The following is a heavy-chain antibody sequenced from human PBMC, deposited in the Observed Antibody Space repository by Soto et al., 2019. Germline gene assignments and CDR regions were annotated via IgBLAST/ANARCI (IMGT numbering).Heavy chain of an antibody. J-gene: IGHJ4*02. D-gene: IGHD4-4*01. Sequence: VQLVESGGGLVKPGGSLRLSCAASGFIFATHTINWVRQAPGKGLEWVSSITGSGIYTRYADSVKGRFTISRDNAKASLYLQMNSRGAEDTAVYYCVKEGISNYNEYFDYWGQGTLVTVSS. V-gene: IGHV3-21*02. CDR3: VKEGISNYNEYFDY. CDR2: ITGSGIYT. CDR1: GFIFATHT.